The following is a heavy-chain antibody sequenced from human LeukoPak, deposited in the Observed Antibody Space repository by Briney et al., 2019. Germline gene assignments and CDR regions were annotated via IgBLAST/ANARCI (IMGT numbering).Heavy chain of an antibody. CDR3: ARGYSSSSLRGYWFDP. V-gene: IGHV4-34*01. CDR1: GGSFSGYY. J-gene: IGHJ5*02. CDR2: INHSGST. Sequence: NSSETLSLTCAVYGGSFSGYYWSWIRQPPGKGLEWIGEINHSGSTNYNPSLKSRVTISVDTSKNQFSLKLSSVTAADTAVYYCARGYSSSSLRGYWFDPWGQGTLVTVSS. D-gene: IGHD6-6*01.